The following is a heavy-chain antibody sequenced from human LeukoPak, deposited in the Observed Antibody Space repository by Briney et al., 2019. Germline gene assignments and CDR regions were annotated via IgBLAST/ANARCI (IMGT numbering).Heavy chain of an antibody. CDR3: ARDGPGYDILTGYSGGYYYGMDV. CDR2: ISYDGSNK. V-gene: IGHV3-30-3*01. CDR1: GFTFSSYA. Sequence: PGRSLRLSCAASGFTFSSYAMHWVRQAPGKGLEWVAVISYDGSNKYYADSVKGRFTISRDNSKNTLYLQMNSLRAEDTAVYYCARDGPGYDILTGYSGGYYYGMDVWGQGTTVTVSS. J-gene: IGHJ6*02. D-gene: IGHD3-9*01.